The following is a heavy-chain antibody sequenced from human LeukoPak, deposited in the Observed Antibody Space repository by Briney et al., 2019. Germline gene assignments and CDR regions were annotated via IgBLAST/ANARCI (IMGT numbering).Heavy chain of an antibody. CDR1: GGSISSYY. Sequence: SETLSLTCTVSGGSISSYYWSWIRQPPGKGLEWIGYIYYSGSTNYNPSLKSRVTISVDTSKNQFSLKLSSVTAADTAVYYCARANMIVVVMSPYFDYWGQGTLVTVSS. D-gene: IGHD3-22*01. CDR3: ARANMIVVVMSPYFDY. CDR2: IYYSGST. V-gene: IGHV4-59*01. J-gene: IGHJ4*02.